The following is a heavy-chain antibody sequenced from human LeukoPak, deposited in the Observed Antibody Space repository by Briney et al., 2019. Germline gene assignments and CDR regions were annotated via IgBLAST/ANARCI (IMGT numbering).Heavy chain of an antibody. Sequence: SETLSLTCTVSGGSLRSYYWGGIRQPPAKGLEWIGSIYYSGSTYYNPSLTSRVTISVDTSKNQFSLKLSSVTAADTAVYYCARGIRESSSSWFQTEWFPFGAVIENWFDPWGQGTLVTVSS. CDR1: GGSLRSYY. J-gene: IGHJ5*02. V-gene: IGHV4-39*07. CDR2: IYYSGST. CDR3: ARGIRESSSSWFQTEWFPFGAVIENWFDP. D-gene: IGHD6-13*01.